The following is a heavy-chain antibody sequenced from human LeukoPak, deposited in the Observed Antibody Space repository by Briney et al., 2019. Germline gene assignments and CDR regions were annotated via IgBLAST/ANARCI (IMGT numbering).Heavy chain of an antibody. V-gene: IGHV1-69*05. CDR1: GGTFSSYG. D-gene: IGHD6-13*01. Sequence: SVKVSCKTSGGTFSSYGISWVRQAPGQGLEWMGRIIPIFDTANYEQKFQGRVTITTDESTSTAYMELSSLRSEDTAVYYCARDRGERDSSWSLPAHGFDIWGQGTMVTVSS. J-gene: IGHJ3*02. CDR2: IIPIFDTA. CDR3: ARDRGERDSSWSLPAHGFDI.